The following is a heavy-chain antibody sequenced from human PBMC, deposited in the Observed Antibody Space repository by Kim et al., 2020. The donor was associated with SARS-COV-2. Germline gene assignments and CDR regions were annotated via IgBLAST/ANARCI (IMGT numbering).Heavy chain of an antibody. CDR3: TTLSDWELREDY. CDR2: IGTKRDNYAT. J-gene: IGHJ4*02. V-gene: IGHV3-73*01. CDR1: GFSFRGSL. D-gene: IGHD1-26*01. Sequence: GGSLRLSCAASGFSFRGSLMHWVRQASGKGLEWVGRIGTKRDNYATVYAASGKGRFTISRDDAKTTAYLQMNSLKTEDTALYYCTTLSDWELREDYWGQGTLLTVSS.